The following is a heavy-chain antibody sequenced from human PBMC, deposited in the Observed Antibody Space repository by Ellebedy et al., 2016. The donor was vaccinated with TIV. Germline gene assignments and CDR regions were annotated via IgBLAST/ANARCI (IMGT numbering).Heavy chain of an antibody. D-gene: IGHD2-2*01. Sequence: GGSLRLXCAASGFTFSSYGMHWVRQAPGKGLEWVAVIWYDGSNKYYADSVKGRFTISRDNSKNTLYLQMNSLRAEDTAVYYCARDSRRGDIVVVPAANDAFDIWGQGTMVTVSS. V-gene: IGHV3-33*01. CDR2: IWYDGSNK. CDR1: GFTFSSYG. CDR3: ARDSRRGDIVVVPAANDAFDI. J-gene: IGHJ3*02.